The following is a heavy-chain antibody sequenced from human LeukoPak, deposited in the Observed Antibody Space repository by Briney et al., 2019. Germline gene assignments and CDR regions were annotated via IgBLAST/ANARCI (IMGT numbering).Heavy chain of an antibody. J-gene: IGHJ4*02. D-gene: IGHD6-13*01. V-gene: IGHV3-7*03. CDR3: AKVETAAAATLRGFDY. Sequence: GGSLRLSCAASGFTFSGYWMSWVRQAPGKGLEWVANINQDGNQKYYVDSVKGRFTISRDNAENSLYLQMNSLRAEDTAVYYCAKVETAAAATLRGFDYWGQGTLVTVSS. CDR2: INQDGNQK. CDR1: GFTFSGYW.